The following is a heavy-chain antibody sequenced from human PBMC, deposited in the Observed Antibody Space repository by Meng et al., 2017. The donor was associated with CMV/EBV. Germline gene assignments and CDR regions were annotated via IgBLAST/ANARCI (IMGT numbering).Heavy chain of an antibody. J-gene: IGHJ6*02. D-gene: IGHD3-3*01. V-gene: IGHV1-8*03. CDR3: AILYDFWSGYWVADV. CDR1: AYTFINYE. Sequence: ASVKVSCKASAYTFINYEINWVRQATGQGLEWVGWMSPNSGNAAYTQKFQGRVTITRNTSISTAYMELSSLRSEDTAVYYCAILYDFWSGYWVADVWGQGTTVTVSS. CDR2: MSPNSGNA.